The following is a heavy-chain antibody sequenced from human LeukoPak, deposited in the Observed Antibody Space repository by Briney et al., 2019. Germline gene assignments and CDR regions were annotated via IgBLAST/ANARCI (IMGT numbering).Heavy chain of an antibody. CDR3: AIIGHYYDSSGPFDY. D-gene: IGHD3-22*01. Sequence: ASVKVSCKASGYTFTGYYMHWVRRAPGQGLEWMGRINPNSGGTNYAQKFQGRVTMTRDTSISTAYMELSRLRSDDTAVYYCAIIGHYYDSSGPFDYWGQGTLVTVSS. J-gene: IGHJ4*02. CDR2: INPNSGGT. V-gene: IGHV1-2*06. CDR1: GYTFTGYY.